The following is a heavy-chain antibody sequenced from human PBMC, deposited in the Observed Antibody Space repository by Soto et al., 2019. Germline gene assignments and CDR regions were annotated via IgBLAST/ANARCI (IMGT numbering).Heavy chain of an antibody. CDR1: GGYLSSGAYY. V-gene: IGHV4-31*03. J-gene: IGHJ4*02. CDR2: VYYSGST. Sequence: SETLSLTCTVSGGYLSSGAYYWIWSRQHAGMGLEWIGYVYYSGSTYYNPSLKSRVTISVDTSKNQFSLKLSSVTAADTAVYYCASFLPVDTAMVYFDYWGQGTLVTVSS. CDR3: ASFLPVDTAMVYFDY. D-gene: IGHD5-18*01.